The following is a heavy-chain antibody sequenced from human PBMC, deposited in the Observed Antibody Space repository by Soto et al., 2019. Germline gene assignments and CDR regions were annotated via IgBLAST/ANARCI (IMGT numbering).Heavy chain of an antibody. D-gene: IGHD7-27*01. CDR3: ARDSNLGFDP. CDR1: GFTVSNYW. V-gene: IGHV3-74*01. Sequence: PGGSLRLSCTASGFTVSNYWMHWVRQAPGTGLVWVSHISSDGGGTSYADSVKGRFTIFRDNAKNTVFLQMNNLRAEDTAVYYCARDSNLGFDPWGQGTLVTVSS. CDR2: ISSDGGGT. J-gene: IGHJ5*02.